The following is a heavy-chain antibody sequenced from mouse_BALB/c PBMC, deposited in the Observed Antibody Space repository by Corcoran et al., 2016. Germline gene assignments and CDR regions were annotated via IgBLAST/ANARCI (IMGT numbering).Heavy chain of an antibody. D-gene: IGHD6-1*01. CDR1: GYTFSSYW. V-gene: IGHV1-9*01. J-gene: IGHJ4*01. Sequence: QVQLQQSGAELMKPGASVKISCKATGYTFSSYWIEWVKQRPGHGLEWSGEILPGSGSTNYNEKFKGKATFTADTSSNTAYMQLSSLTSEDSAVYYCARGLEGNYAMDYWGQGTSVTVSS. CDR3: ARGLEGNYAMDY. CDR2: ILPGSGST.